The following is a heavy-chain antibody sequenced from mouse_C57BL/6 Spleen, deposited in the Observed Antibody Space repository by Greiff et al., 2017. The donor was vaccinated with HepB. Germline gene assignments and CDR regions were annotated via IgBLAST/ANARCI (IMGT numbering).Heavy chain of an antibody. J-gene: IGHJ2*01. CDR3: AREGGLLRDDY. Sequence: VQLQQPGAELVKPGASVKLSCKASGYTFTSYWMHWVKQRPGQGLEWIGMIYPNSGSTNYNEKFKSKATLTVDKSSSTAYMQLSSLTSEDSAVYYCAREGGLLRDDYWGQGTTLTVSS. CDR1: GYTFTSYW. CDR2: IYPNSGST. V-gene: IGHV1-64*01. D-gene: IGHD1-1*01.